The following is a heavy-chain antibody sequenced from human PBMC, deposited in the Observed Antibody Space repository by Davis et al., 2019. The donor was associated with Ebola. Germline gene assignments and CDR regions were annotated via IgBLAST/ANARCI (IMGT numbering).Heavy chain of an antibody. CDR2: ISGSGGST. V-gene: IGHV3-23*01. D-gene: IGHD2-2*01. CDR1: GGSFSGYY. Sequence: ETLSLTCAVYGGSFSGYYWSWVRQAPGKGLEWVSAISGSGGSTYYADSVKGRFTISRDNSKNTLYLQMNSLRAEDTAVYYCAKAQECSSTTCYAFDIWGQGTMVTVSS. CDR3: AKAQECSSTTCYAFDI. J-gene: IGHJ3*02.